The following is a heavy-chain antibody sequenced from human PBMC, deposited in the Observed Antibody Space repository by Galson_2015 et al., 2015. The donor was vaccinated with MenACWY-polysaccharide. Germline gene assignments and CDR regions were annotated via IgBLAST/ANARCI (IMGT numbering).Heavy chain of an antibody. CDR2: MNPNSGNT. Sequence: SVKVSCKASGYTFTNYDVNWVRQATGQGLEWMGWMNPNSGNTGYAQKFQGRVTMTRNTSINTAYMELSSLKFEDTAMYYCARGLSVAAAATGGSRWFDPWGQGTLVTVSS. CDR1: GYTFTNYD. J-gene: IGHJ5*02. D-gene: IGHD6-13*01. V-gene: IGHV1-8*01. CDR3: ARGLSVAAAATGGSRWFDP.